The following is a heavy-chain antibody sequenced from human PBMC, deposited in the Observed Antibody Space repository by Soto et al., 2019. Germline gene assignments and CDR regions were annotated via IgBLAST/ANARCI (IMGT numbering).Heavy chain of an antibody. J-gene: IGHJ4*02. V-gene: IGHV3-30*18. Sequence: QVQLVESGGGVVQPGRSLRLSCAASGFTFSSYGMHWVRQAPGKGLEWVAVISYDGSNEYYADSVKGRFTMSRDNSKNELYRRMISVRTEEMAVYYCAKDAGGSSYFAYWGQGSLDTVCS. CDR3: AKDAGGSSYFAY. CDR2: ISYDGSNE. CDR1: GFTFSSYG. D-gene: IGHD1-26*01.